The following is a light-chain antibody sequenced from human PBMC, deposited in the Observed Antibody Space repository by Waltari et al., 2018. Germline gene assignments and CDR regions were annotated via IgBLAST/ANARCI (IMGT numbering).Light chain of an antibody. Sequence: DVQMTQSPSSLSASIGDRVTITCQASQDIPNYLNWYQQKPGKAPNLLIYATSNLESGVPSRFSGSGSGTLFTFTISSLQPEDIATYYGQQYDSLPLTFGPGTTVDV. CDR3: QQYDSLPLT. CDR2: ATS. CDR1: QDIPNY. J-gene: IGKJ3*01. V-gene: IGKV1-33*01.